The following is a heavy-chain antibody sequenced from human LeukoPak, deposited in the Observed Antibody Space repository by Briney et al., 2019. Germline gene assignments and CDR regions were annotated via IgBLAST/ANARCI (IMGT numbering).Heavy chain of an antibody. J-gene: IGHJ4*01. D-gene: IGHD6-13*01. Sequence: SETLSLTCTVSGGSVSNYYWSWIRQSPGKGLEWIGYIYYTETSYNPSLKSRVSISADTSKNQFSLKLYSVTAADTAVYYCAREVVAAPGTADYWGQGTLVTVSS. CDR1: GGSVSNYY. CDR3: AREVVAAPGTADY. V-gene: IGHV4-59*02. CDR2: IYYTET.